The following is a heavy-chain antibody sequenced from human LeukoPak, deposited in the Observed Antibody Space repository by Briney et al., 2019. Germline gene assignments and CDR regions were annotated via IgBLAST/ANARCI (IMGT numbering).Heavy chain of an antibody. J-gene: IGHJ5*02. CDR1: GSTFSSYA. CDR3: ARGGDIVVVPAAERGWFDP. D-gene: IGHD2-2*01. CDR2: IIPIFGTA. Sequence: SVKVSCKASGSTFSSYAISWVRQAPGQGLEWMGGIIPIFGTANYAQKFQGRVTITADESTSTAYMELSSLRSEDTAVYYCARGGDIVVVPAAERGWFDPWGQGTLVTVSS. V-gene: IGHV1-69*13.